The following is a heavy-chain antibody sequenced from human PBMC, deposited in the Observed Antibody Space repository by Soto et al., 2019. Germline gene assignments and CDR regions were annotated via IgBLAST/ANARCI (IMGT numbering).Heavy chain of an antibody. CDR3: ARGFWSVLTYFLNY. V-gene: IGHV4-30-4*01. CDR2: IYYNGDT. J-gene: IGHJ4*01. D-gene: IGHD3-3*01. Sequence: QVQLQESGPGLVKPSQTLSLTCNVSGGSISSGDHYWGWILQPPGKGLEWIGYIYYNGDTYYNPSRKSRATISADKSKSHYSLSLSPVTAADEAIYYYARGFWSVLTYFLNYWGHGTLVTASS. CDR1: GGSISSGDHY.